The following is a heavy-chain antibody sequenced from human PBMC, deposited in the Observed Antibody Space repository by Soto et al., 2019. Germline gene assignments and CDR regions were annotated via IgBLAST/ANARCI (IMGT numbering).Heavy chain of an antibody. CDR2: INAGNGNT. CDR1: GYTFTGYA. D-gene: IGHD6-19*01. V-gene: IGHV1-3*05. CDR3: ARAVAVPADFDY. Sequence: QVQLVQSGAEEKKPGASVKVSCKASGYTFTGYAMHWVRQAPGQRLEWMGWINAGNGNTKYSQKFQGRVTITRDPSASTAYMELRSLRSEDTAVYYCARAVAVPADFDYWGQGTLVTVSS. J-gene: IGHJ4*02.